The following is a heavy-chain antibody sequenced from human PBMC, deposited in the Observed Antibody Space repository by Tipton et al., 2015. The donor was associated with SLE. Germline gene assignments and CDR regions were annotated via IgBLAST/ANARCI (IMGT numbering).Heavy chain of an antibody. CDR1: GGSISSGGYY. CDR2: IYYSGST. V-gene: IGHV4-61*08. CDR3: ARGGIQLWLKGGPDI. Sequence: TLSLTCTVSGGSISSGGYYWSWIRQHPGKGLEWIGYIYYSGSTNYNTSLKSRVTISVDTSKNQFSLKLSSVTAADTAVYYCARGGIQLWLKGGPDIWGQGTMVTVSS. J-gene: IGHJ3*02. D-gene: IGHD5-18*01.